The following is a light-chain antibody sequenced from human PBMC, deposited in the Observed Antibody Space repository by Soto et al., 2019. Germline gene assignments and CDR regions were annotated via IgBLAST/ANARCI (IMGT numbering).Light chain of an antibody. J-gene: IGLJ2*01. CDR2: DVS. V-gene: IGLV2-14*01. Sequence: QSALTQPASVSGSPGQSITISCTGTSSDVGGYNYVSWYQQHPGKAPKLIIYDVSNRPSGVSNRFSGSKSGNTASLTISGLQDEDEDEYYCSSYTSSSTLDVVFGGGTKLTVI. CDR3: SSYTSSSTLDVV. CDR1: SSDVGGYNY.